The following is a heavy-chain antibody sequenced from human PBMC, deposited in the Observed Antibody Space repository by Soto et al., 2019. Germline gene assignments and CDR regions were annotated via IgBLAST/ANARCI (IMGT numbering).Heavy chain of an antibody. J-gene: IGHJ6*02. D-gene: IGHD3-22*01. Sequence: VQLVQSGAEVKKPGSSVKVSCTASGGTFSSYAISWVRQAPGQGLEWMGGISPIFGTENYAQKFQGRVTITADESTSTAYMELSSLRADDTAVYYCARVASVVVGIGYYYGMDVWGQGTTVTVSS. CDR2: ISPIFGTE. V-gene: IGHV1-69*01. CDR3: ARVASVVVGIGYYYGMDV. CDR1: GGTFSSYA.